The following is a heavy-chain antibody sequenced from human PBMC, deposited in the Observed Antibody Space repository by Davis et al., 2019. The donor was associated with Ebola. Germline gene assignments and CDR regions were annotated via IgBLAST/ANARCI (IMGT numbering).Heavy chain of an antibody. CDR3: HGWLQLRDAFDI. CDR2: ISYDGSNK. J-gene: IGHJ3*02. V-gene: IGHV3-30*03. Sequence: GGSLRPSCAASGSAFSTYGMHWVRQAPGKGLEWVAVISYDGSNKYYADSVKGRFTISRDNSKNTRYLQMNSRRAKDTDVYSCHGWLQLRDAFDIWGQGTMVTVSS. D-gene: IGHD5-24*01. CDR1: GSAFSTYG.